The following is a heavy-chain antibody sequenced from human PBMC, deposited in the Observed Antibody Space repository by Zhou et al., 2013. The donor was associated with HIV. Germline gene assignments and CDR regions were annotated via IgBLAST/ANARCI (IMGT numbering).Heavy chain of an antibody. CDR3: ATYGPGYNWMYK. J-gene: IGHJ4*02. D-gene: IGHD1-20*01. Sequence: QEQLVQSGAEVKKPGASVKVSCKASGYTLTNYYMHWVRQGPGQGLEWMGWMAPNSDVTKYAPKLQGRVTMTRDTSISTAYMELNSLTSDDTAVYYCATYGPGYNWMYKWGQGTLVTVSS. CDR1: GYTLTNYY. V-gene: IGHV1-2*02. CDR2: MAPNSDVT.